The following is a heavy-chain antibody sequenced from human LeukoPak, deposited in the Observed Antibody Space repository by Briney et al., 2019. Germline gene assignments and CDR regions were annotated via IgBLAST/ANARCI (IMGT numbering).Heavy chain of an antibody. D-gene: IGHD3-10*01. V-gene: IGHV4-34*01. CDR3: ARHALSTRVVRGVNGWYFDY. Sequence: SETLSLTCAVYGGSFSGYYWSWIRQPPGKGLEWIGEINHSGSTNYNPSLKSRVTISVDTSKNQFSLKLSSVTAADTAVYYCARHALSTRVVRGVNGWYFDYWGQGTLVTVSS. J-gene: IGHJ4*02. CDR2: INHSGST. CDR1: GGSFSGYY.